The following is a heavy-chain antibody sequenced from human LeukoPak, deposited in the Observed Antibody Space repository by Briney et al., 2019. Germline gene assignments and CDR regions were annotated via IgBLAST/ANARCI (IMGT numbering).Heavy chain of an antibody. V-gene: IGHV1-2*02. CDR3: APTNSNWYYFDY. J-gene: IGHJ4*02. D-gene: IGHD6-13*01. CDR2: INPSSGVT. CDR1: GYTFTGYY. Sequence: ASVKVPCKTSGYTFTGYYMHWVRQAPGQGLEWMGWINPSSGVTNYAQKFQGRVTMTRDTSISTAYMELSRLTSDDTAVYYCAPTNSNWYYFDYWGQGTLVTVSS.